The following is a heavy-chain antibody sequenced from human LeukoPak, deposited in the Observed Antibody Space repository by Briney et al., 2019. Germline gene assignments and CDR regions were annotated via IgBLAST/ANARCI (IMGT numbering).Heavy chain of an antibody. V-gene: IGHV3-23*01. CDR3: ARDRGYVPDY. CDR2: ISVSGGST. J-gene: IGHJ4*02. CDR1: GFTFSSYA. Sequence: PGGSLRLSCVVSGFTFSSYAMSWVRQAPGKGLEWVSGISVSGGSTYYADSVKGRFTISRDNSKNTLYLQMNSLRAEDTAVYYCARDRGYVPDYWGQGTLVTVPS. D-gene: IGHD5-12*01.